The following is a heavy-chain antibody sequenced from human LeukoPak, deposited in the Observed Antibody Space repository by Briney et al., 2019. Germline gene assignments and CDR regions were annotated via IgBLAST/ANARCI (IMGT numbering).Heavy chain of an antibody. J-gene: IGHJ3*02. CDR3: ARQWFNSFDI. CDR2: IYYSGST. CDR1: GASITTYY. V-gene: IGHV4-59*08. D-gene: IGHD3-10*01. Sequence: PSETLSLTCTVSGASITTYYWSWIRQPPGKGLEWIGYIYYSGSTNYNPSLRSRLTISLDTSKNQFSLRLRSVTAADSAVYYCARQWFNSFDIWGQGTTVTVSS.